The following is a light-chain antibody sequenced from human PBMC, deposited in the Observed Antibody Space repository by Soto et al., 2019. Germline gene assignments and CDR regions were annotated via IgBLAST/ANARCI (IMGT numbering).Light chain of an antibody. J-gene: IGLJ2*01. CDR1: SSNIGDNY. CDR3: GTWDTSLSAVV. Sequence: QSVLTQPPSVSAAPGQKVTISCSGRSSNIGDNYVSWYQQLPGTAPKLLIYANNKRPSGIPDRFSGSKSGTSATLGITGLQAGDEADYYCGTWDTSLSAVVFGAGTKVTVL. CDR2: ANN. V-gene: IGLV1-51*01.